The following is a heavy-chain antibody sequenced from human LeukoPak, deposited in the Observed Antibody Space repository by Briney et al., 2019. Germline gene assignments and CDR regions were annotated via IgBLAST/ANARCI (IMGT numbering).Heavy chain of an antibody. CDR1: GFILSTYS. Sequence: PGGSLRLSCAASGFILSTYSMNWVRQAPGKGLEWVSYISSSSSTIYYADSVKGRFTISRDNAKDSLYLQMNSLRAEDTAVYYCARPRGLGFWSGYFDFGFDPWGQGTLVTVSS. D-gene: IGHD3-3*01. CDR2: ISSSSSTI. CDR3: ARPRGLGFWSGYFDFGFDP. V-gene: IGHV3-48*01. J-gene: IGHJ5*02.